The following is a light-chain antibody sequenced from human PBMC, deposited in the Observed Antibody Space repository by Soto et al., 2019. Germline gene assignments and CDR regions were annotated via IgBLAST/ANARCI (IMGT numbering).Light chain of an antibody. Sequence: EVVLTQSPVTLSLSPGERATLSCRASQSFRGLLAWYQQKPGQAPRLLIYDAYNRATGIPPRFSGSGSGTDFTLTISSLEPDDLATYYCQQYNNYFWAFGQGTRVEIK. J-gene: IGKJ1*01. V-gene: IGKV3-11*01. CDR2: DAY. CDR3: QQYNNYFWA. CDR1: QSFRGL.